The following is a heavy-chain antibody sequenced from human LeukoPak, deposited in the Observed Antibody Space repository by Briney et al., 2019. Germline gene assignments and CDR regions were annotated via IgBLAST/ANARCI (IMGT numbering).Heavy chain of an antibody. CDR1: GFTFSSYA. CDR2: ISYDGSNK. V-gene: IGHV3-30-3*01. D-gene: IGHD3-10*01. Sequence: PGRSLRLSCAASGFTFSSYAMHWVRQAPGKGLEWVAVISYDGSNKYYADSVKGRFTISRDNSKNTLYLQMNSLRAEDTAVYYCARDGGYYYGSGTQLDWGQGTLVTVSS. CDR3: ARDGGYYYGSGTQLD. J-gene: IGHJ4*02.